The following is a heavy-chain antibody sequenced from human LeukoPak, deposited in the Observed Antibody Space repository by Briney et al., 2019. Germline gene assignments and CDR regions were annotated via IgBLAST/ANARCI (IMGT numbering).Heavy chain of an antibody. J-gene: IGHJ5*02. V-gene: IGHV4-34*01. D-gene: IGHD4-17*01. Sequence: PSETLSLTCAVYGGSFSGYYWSWIRQPPGKGLEWIGEINHSGSTNYNPSLKSRVTISVDTSKNQFSLKLSSVTAADTAVYYCARGRTFGGDYPKGLLWLDPWGQGTLVTVSS. CDR3: ARGRTFGGDYPKGLLWLDP. CDR1: GGSFSGYY. CDR2: INHSGST.